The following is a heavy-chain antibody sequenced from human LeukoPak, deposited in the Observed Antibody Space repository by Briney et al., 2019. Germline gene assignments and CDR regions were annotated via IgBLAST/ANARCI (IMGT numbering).Heavy chain of an antibody. CDR1: GYTFTGYY. V-gene: IGHV1-2*02. D-gene: IGHD1-26*01. J-gene: IGHJ5*02. CDR3: ARDNSVGDVAWWFDP. Sequence: ASVKVSCKASGYTFTGYYMHWVRQAPGQGLEWMGWINPNSGGTNYAQKFQGRVTMTRDTSISTAYMVLSSLRSDDTAVYYCARDNSVGDVAWWFDPWGQGTLVTVSS. CDR2: INPNSGGT.